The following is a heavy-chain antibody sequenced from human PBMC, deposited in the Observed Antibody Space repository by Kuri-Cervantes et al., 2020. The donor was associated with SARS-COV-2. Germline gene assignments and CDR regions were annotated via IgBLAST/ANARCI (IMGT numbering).Heavy chain of an antibody. CDR2: ISSRSIYI. J-gene: IGHJ4*02. Sequence: GGSLRLFCAASGFTFNTYSMDWVRQAPGKGLEWVSSISSRSIYIKYADSVKGRFTISRDDAKKSLYLQMNSLRAEDTAMYFCARDYGSGSRFDFWGQGSLVTVSS. D-gene: IGHD3-10*01. CDR1: GFTFNTYS. V-gene: IGHV3-21*01. CDR3: ARDYGSGSRFDF.